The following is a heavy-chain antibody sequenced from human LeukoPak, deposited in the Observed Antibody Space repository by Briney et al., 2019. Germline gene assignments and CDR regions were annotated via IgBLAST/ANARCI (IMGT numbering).Heavy chain of an antibody. J-gene: IGHJ4*02. CDR3: ARVIGSNAFDY. D-gene: IGHD1-26*01. V-gene: IGHV1-46*01. CDR2: INPSGGST. Sequence: ASVKVSCKAPGYTFTSYYMHWVRQAPGQGLEWMGIINPSGGSTSYAQKFQGRVTMTRDTSTSTVYMELSSLRSEDTAVYYCARVIGSNAFDYWGQGTLITVSS. CDR1: GYTFTSYY.